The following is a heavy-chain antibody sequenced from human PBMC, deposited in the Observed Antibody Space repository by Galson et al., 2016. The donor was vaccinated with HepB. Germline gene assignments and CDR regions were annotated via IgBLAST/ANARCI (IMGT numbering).Heavy chain of an antibody. V-gene: IGHV4-34*01. CDR3: ARYSSSWSKYFQY. CDR2: CSHTGST. J-gene: IGHJ1*01. Sequence: ETLSLTCAVYGGSLSGYYWSWIRQSPGKGLEWIGECSHTGSTKYNPSLERRLSMSIDTSKNQFSLKLTSVTVADTAMYYCARYSSSWSKYFQYWGRGSLVIVSS. D-gene: IGHD3-22*01. CDR1: GGSLSGYY.